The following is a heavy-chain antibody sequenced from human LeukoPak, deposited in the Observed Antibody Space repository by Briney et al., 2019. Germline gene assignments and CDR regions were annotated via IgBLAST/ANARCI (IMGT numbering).Heavy chain of an antibody. CDR2: IYTSGST. Sequence: SQTLSLTCTVSGGSISSGSYYWSWIRQPAGKGLEWIGRIYTSGSTNYNPSLKSRVTISVDTPKNQFSLKLSSVTAADTAVYYCARYTLSSSTFDNWGQGTMVTVSS. CDR1: GGSISSGSYY. J-gene: IGHJ3*02. V-gene: IGHV4-61*02. D-gene: IGHD6-6*01. CDR3: ARYTLSSSTFDN.